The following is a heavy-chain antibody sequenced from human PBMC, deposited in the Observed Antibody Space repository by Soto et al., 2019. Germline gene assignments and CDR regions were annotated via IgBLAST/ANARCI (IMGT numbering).Heavy chain of an antibody. CDR1: GGSISSYY. CDR2: IYYSGST. CDR3: ARGYCSGGSCYVWGWFDP. J-gene: IGHJ5*02. V-gene: IGHV4-59*01. Sequence: PSETLSLTCPVSGGSISSYYLSWIRQPPGKGLEWIGYIYYSGSTNYNPSLKSRVTISVDTSKNQFSLKLSSVTAADTAVYYCARGYCSGGSCYVWGWFDPWGQGTLVTVSS. D-gene: IGHD2-15*01.